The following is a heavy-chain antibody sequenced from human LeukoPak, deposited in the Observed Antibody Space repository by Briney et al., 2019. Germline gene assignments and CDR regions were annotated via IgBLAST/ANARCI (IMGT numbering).Heavy chain of an antibody. CDR3: ARLIDGGYFDY. CDR1: GYTFTNDW. CDR2: IFPGDSDT. J-gene: IGHJ4*02. D-gene: IGHD4-23*01. V-gene: IGHV5-51*01. Sequence: GESLKISCKGSGYTFTNDWIGWVRQMPEKGLEWMGIIFPGDSDTRYSPSFQGQVTISADKSKSTAYLQWSSLKASDTAMYYCARLIDGGYFDYWGQGTLVTVSS.